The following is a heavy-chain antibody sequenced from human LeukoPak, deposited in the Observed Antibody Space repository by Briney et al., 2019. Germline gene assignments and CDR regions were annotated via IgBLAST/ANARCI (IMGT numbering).Heavy chain of an antibody. V-gene: IGHV4-59*01. J-gene: IGHJ5*02. CDR3: ARVAYYYGSGGMNWFDP. CDR2: IYYSGST. D-gene: IGHD3-10*01. Sequence: PSETLSLTCTVSGGSISSYYWSWIRQPPGKGLEWIGYIYYSGSTNYNPSLKSRVTISVDTSKNQFSLKLSSVTAADTAVYYCARVAYYYGSGGMNWFDPWGQGTLVTVSS. CDR1: GGSISSYY.